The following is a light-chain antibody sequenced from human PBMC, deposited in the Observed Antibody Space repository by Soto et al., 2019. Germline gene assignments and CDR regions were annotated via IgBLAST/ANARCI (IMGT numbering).Light chain of an antibody. V-gene: IGKV3-20*01. CDR3: QQYGGFPIT. CDR1: QSVSSSY. CDR2: GAS. Sequence: EIVMTQSPATLSVSPGERATLSCRASQSVSSSYLAWYQQKPGQAPRLLIYGASSRATGIPDRFSGGGSGTDFTLTISRLEPGDFAVYFCQQYGGFPITFGQGTRLEIK. J-gene: IGKJ5*01.